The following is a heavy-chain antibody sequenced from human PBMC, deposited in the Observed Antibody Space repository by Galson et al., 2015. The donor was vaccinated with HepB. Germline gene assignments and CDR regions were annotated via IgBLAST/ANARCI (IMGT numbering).Heavy chain of an antibody. CDR1: GGTFSSHA. V-gene: IGHV1-69*13. Sequence: SVKVSCKASGGTFSSHAISWVRQAPGQGLEWMGGIIPLFGSPNYAQRFRGRVTITADESTSTVYMELTSLRSEDSAVYYCARGEPGAGWVNDFWGQGTLVTVSS. CDR2: IIPLFGSP. D-gene: IGHD2-8*02. J-gene: IGHJ4*02. CDR3: ARGEPGAGWVNDF.